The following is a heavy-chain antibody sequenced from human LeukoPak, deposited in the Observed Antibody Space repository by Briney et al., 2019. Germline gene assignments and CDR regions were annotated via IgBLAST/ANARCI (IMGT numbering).Heavy chain of an antibody. CDR3: TIDSNSGWTGY. CDR2: IKTKTDGGTT. D-gene: IGHD6-19*01. J-gene: IGHJ4*02. Sequence: GGSLRLSXAASGFTFSNAWMSWVRQAPGKGLEWVGRIKTKTDGGTTDYAAPLKGRFTISRDDSKHTLYLQMNSLKTEDTAVYYCTIDSNSGWTGYWGQGTLVTVSS. V-gene: IGHV3-15*01. CDR1: GFTFSNAW.